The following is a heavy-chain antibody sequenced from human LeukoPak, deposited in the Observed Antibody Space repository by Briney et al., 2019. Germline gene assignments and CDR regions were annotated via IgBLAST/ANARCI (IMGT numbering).Heavy chain of an antibody. V-gene: IGHV1-69*04. D-gene: IGHD3-16*01. J-gene: IGHJ4*02. CDR2: IISILGIS. CDR1: GGTFSSYG. Sequence: GASVKVSCKASGGTFSSYGISWVRQAPGQGLEWMGRIISILGISNYAQKFQGRVTITADKSTSTAYMELSSLRSEDTAMYYCARDEWRQGGSYWQTDYWGQGTLVTVSS. CDR3: ARDEWRQGGSYWQTDY.